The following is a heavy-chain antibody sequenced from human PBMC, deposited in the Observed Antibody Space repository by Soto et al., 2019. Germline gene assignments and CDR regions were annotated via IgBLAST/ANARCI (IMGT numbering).Heavy chain of an antibody. CDR2: ISYDGSNK. CDR1: GFTFSSYA. Sequence: GGSLRLSCAASGFTFSSYAMHWVRQAPGKGLEWVAVISYDGSNKYYADSVKGRFTISRDNSKNTLYLQMNSLRADDTAVFYCARVKTEFSGNYHNYFDYWGQGTLVTVPQ. CDR3: ARVKTEFSGNYHNYFDY. V-gene: IGHV3-30-3*01. J-gene: IGHJ4*02. D-gene: IGHD1-26*01.